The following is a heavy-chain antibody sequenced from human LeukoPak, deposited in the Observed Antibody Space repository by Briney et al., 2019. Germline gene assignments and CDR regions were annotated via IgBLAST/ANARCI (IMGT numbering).Heavy chain of an antibody. D-gene: IGHD4-17*01. J-gene: IGHJ6*03. V-gene: IGHV4-59*02. CDR2: ISSGNT. Sequence: SETLSLTCSVSGDSVSSYYWSWIRQPPGKGLEWIGYISSGNTNYNPSLKSRVTISVDTSKHQFSLSLNSVTAADTAVYYCARIDYGDYNFYYYYMDVWGKGTTVTVSS. CDR3: ARIDYGDYNFYYYYMDV. CDR1: GDSVSSYY.